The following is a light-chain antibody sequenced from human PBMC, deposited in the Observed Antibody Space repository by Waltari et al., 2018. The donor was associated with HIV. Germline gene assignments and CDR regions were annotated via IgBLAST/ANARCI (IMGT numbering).Light chain of an antibody. V-gene: IGKV6-21*01. CDR2: YAS. CDR1: QSIGSN. J-gene: IGKJ2*01. CDR3: LQSSSLPHT. Sequence: EIVLTQSPDVQSVTPKEKVTITCRASQSIGSNLHWYQQKPDQSPKLLIKYASRSFSGVPSRFSGSGSGTDFTLTIRGLEAEDAATYYCLQSSSLPHTFGQGTKLEIK.